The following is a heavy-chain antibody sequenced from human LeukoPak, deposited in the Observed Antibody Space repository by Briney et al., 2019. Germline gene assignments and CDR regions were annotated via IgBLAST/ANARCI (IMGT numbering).Heavy chain of an antibody. J-gene: IGHJ2*01. CDR1: GGSFSGYY. D-gene: IGHD4-11*01. CDR2: INHSGST. CDR3: ARDGLQGSYWYFDL. V-gene: IGHV4-34*01. Sequence: SETLSLTCAVYGGSFSGYYWSWIRQPPGKGLEWIGEINHSGSTNYNPSLKSRVTISVDTSKNQFSLKLSSVTAADTAVYYCARDGLQGSYWYFDLWGRGTLVTVSS.